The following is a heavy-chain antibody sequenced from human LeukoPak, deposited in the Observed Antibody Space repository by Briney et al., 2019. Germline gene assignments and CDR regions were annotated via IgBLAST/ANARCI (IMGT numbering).Heavy chain of an antibody. V-gene: IGHV4-39*07. CDR1: GGSISSSSHY. CDR3: ARVVVAGLNWFDP. CDR2: IYSSGST. D-gene: IGHD2-15*01. Sequence: PSETLSLTCTVSGGSISSSSHYWGWIRQPPGKGLEWIESIYSSGSTYYNPSLKSRVTISVDTSKNQFSLKLTSVTAADTAVYYCARVVVAGLNWFDPWGQGTLVTVSS. J-gene: IGHJ5*02.